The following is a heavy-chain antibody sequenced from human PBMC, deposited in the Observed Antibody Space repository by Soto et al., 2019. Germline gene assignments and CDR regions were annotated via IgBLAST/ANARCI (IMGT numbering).Heavy chain of an antibody. J-gene: IGHJ4*02. CDR2: IYWDDDK. CDR3: AHRRLGTGYSSGWAFDY. V-gene: IGHV2-5*02. D-gene: IGHD6-19*01. CDR1: GFSLSTSGVG. Sequence: QITLKESGPTLVKPTQTLTLTCTFSGFSLSTSGVGVGWIRQPPGKALEWLALIYWDDDKRYSPSLKSRLTITTDTSKNQVVLTMTNMDPVDTATYYCAHRRLGTGYSSGWAFDYWGQGTLVTVSS.